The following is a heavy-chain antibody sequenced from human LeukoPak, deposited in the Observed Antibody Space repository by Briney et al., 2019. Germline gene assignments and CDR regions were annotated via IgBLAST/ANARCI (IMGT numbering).Heavy chain of an antibody. J-gene: IGHJ4*02. V-gene: IGHV3-23*01. CDR1: GFAFSSYA. Sequence: GGSLRLSCAASGFAFSSYAMSWVRQAPGKGLEWVSVISGSGGSTYYADSVKGRFTISRDNSKNTLYLQMNSLRAEDTAVYYCARDTRIAAAYYFDYWGQGTLVTVSS. CDR2: ISGSGGST. CDR3: ARDTRIAAAYYFDY. D-gene: IGHD6-13*01.